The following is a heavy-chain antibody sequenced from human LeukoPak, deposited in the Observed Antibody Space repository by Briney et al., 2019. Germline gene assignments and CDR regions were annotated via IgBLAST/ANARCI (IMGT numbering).Heavy chain of an antibody. CDR2: IYYSVST. V-gene: IGHV4-39*07. CDR3: ASQYYYGSGRYNWFDP. CDR1: GGSISSSSYY. D-gene: IGHD3-10*01. Sequence: SETLSLTCTVSGGSISSSSYYWGWIRQPPGKGLEWIGSIYYSVSTYYNPSLKSRVTISVDTSKNQFSLKLSSVTAADTAVYYCASQYYYGSGRYNWFDPWGQGTLVTVSS. J-gene: IGHJ5*02.